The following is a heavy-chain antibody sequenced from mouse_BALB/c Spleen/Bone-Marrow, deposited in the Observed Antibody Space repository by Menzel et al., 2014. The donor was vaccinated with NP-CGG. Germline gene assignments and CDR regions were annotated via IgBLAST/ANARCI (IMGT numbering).Heavy chain of an antibody. V-gene: IGHV5-6*01. CDR2: INNGGTYT. J-gene: IGHJ3*01. CDR1: GFTFSSYG. D-gene: IGHD4-1*02. Sequence: VQLKESGGDLLKPGGSLKLSCAASGFTFSSYGMSWVRQTPDKRLEWVATINNGGTYTYYPDSVKGRFTISRDNAKNTLYLQMSSLKSEDTAMYYCALNWDSAYWGQGTLVTVSA. CDR3: ALNWDSAY.